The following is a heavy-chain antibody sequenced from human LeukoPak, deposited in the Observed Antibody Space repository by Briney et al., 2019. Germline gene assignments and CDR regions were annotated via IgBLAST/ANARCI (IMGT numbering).Heavy chain of an antibody. J-gene: IGHJ4*02. V-gene: IGHV1-46*01. Sequence: ASVKVSFKASGYTFTSYYMHWVRQAPGQGLEWMGIINPSGGSTSYAQKFQGRVTMTRDTSTSTVYMELSSLRSEDTAVYYCARDLTSGELDYWGQGTLVTVSS. D-gene: IGHD1-1*01. CDR1: GYTFTSYY. CDR2: INPSGGST. CDR3: ARDLTSGELDY.